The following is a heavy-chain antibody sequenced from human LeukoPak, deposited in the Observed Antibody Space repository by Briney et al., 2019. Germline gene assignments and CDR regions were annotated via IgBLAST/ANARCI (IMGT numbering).Heavy chain of an antibody. CDR2: INPSVGST. CDR1: GYTFTSYY. J-gene: IGHJ4*02. CDR3: AGGDQRHGRRNRGRSGSYYIIDY. Sequence: ASVKVSCMASGYTFTSYYMHWVRQAPGKGLEWMGIINPSVGSTSYAQKFQGRVTMTRDTSTSTVYMELSSLRSEDTTVYYCAGGDQRHGRRNRGRSGSYYIIDYWGQGTLVTVSS. D-gene: IGHD1-26*01. V-gene: IGHV1-46*01.